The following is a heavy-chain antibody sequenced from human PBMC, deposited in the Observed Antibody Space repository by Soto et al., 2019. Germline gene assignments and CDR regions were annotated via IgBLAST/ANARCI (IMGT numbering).Heavy chain of an antibody. J-gene: IGHJ6*02. CDR2: LIPIFGTA. CDR3: ASDRKIEVDRRGYYYYGMDV. V-gene: IGHV1-69*01. D-gene: IGHD5-12*01. Sequence: QVQLVQSGAAVKKPGSAVKVSCKASGGTFSSYAISWVRQAPGQGLEWLGVLIPIFGTANYAQKFQGRVTITAYESTRPAYMALRSLRSADTAVYYCASDRKIEVDRRGYYYYGMDVWGQGTTVTVCS. CDR1: GGTFSSYA.